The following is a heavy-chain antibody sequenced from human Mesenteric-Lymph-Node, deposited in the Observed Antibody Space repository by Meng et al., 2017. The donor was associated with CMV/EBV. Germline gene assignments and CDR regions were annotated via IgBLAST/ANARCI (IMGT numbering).Heavy chain of an antibody. CDR1: GFAFSSYA. J-gene: IGHJ4*02. Sequence: PGRCLRLSCAASGFAFSSYAMHWVRQAPGKGLEWVAVISYDGSNKYYADSVKGRFTISRDNSKNTLYLQMNSLRAEDTAVYYCASAWYWGQGTLVTVSS. V-gene: IGHV3-30*04. CDR2: ISYDGSNK. CDR3: ASAWY.